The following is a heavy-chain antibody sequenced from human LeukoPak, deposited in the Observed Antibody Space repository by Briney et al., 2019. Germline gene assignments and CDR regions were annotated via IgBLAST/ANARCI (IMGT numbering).Heavy chain of an antibody. CDR2: IYYSGST. CDR1: GGSISSGSYY. D-gene: IGHD2-15*01. CDR3: AGHPPGAKYCSGGSCYVPWFDP. Sequence: SETLSLTCTVSGGSISSGSYYWGWIRQPPGKGLEWIGSIYYSGSTYYNPSLKSRVTISVDTSKNQFSLKLSSVTAADTAVYYCAGHPPGAKYCSGGSCYVPWFDPWGQGTLVTVSS. J-gene: IGHJ5*02. V-gene: IGHV4-39*01.